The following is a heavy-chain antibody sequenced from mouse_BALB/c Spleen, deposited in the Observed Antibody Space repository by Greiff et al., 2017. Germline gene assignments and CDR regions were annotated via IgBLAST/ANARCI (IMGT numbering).Heavy chain of an antibody. CDR2: ISSGGSYT. Sequence: EVKVVESGGDLVKPGGSLKLSCAASGFTFSSYGMSWVRQTPDKRLEWVATISSGGSYTYYPDSVKGRFTISRDNAKNTLYLQMSSLKSEDTAMYYCTRGGDSSGFAYWGQGTLGTVSA. V-gene: IGHV5-6*01. J-gene: IGHJ3*01. D-gene: IGHD3-2*01. CDR1: GFTFSSYG. CDR3: TRGGDSSGFAY.